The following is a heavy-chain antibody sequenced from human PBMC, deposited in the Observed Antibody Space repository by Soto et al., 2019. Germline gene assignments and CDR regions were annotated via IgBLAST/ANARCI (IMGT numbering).Heavy chain of an antibody. J-gene: IGHJ4*02. CDR1: GGSISSYY. Sequence: SETLSLTCTVSGGSISSYYWSWIRQPAGKGLEWIGRIYTSGSTNYNPSLKSRVTMSVDTSKNQFSLKLSSVTAADTAVYYCAKNIVDILTAYPPGPFDYWGQGTLVTVSS. CDR3: AKNIVDILTAYPPGPFDY. CDR2: IYTSGST. V-gene: IGHV4-4*07. D-gene: IGHD3-9*01.